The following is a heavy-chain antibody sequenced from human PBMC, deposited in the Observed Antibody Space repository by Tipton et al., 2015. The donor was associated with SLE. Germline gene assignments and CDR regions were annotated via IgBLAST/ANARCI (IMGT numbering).Heavy chain of an antibody. CDR2: ISGSGGST. CDR1: GFTFRIYW. J-gene: IGHJ4*02. D-gene: IGHD3-10*01. CDR3: AKDSGSGSFDY. V-gene: IGHV3-23*01. Sequence: SLRLSCATSGFTFRIYWMTWVRQAPGKGLEWVSAISGSGGSTYYADSVKGRFTISRDNSKNTLYLQMNSLRAEDTALYYCAKDSGSGSFDYWGQGTLVTVSS.